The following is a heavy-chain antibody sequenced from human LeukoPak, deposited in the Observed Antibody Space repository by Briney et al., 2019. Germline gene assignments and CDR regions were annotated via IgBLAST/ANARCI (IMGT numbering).Heavy chain of an antibody. CDR3: ARGATVTTRYYYYYYGMDV. V-gene: IGHV1-3*01. CDR2: INAGNGNT. J-gene: IGHJ6*02. Sequence: ASVKVSCKASGYTFTSYAMHWVRQAPGQRREWMGWINAGNGNTKYSQKFQGRVTITRDTSASTAYMELSSLRSEDTAVYYCARGATVTTRYYYYYYGMDVWGQGTTVTVSS. CDR1: GYTFTSYA. D-gene: IGHD4-17*01.